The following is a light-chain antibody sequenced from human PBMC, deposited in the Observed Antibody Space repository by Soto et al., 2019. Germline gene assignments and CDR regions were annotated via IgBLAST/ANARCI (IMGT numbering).Light chain of an antibody. J-gene: IGLJ2*01. CDR3: TSYTSSRTLV. Sequence: QSALTQPASVSGSPGQSITISCTGTSSDVGGYSYVSWYQHHPGKAPKLMIYEVSNRPSGVSNRFSGSKSGNTASLTISGLQAEDEAAYYCTSYTSSRTLVFGGGTQLTVL. V-gene: IGLV2-14*01. CDR2: EVS. CDR1: SSDVGGYSY.